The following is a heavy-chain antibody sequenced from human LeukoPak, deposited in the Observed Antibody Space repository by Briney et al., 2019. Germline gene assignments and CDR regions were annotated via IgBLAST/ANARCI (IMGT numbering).Heavy chain of an antibody. Sequence: SETLSLTCTVSDGSLSSYYWSWIRQPAGKGLEWIGRIYTSGSTSYNPSLKSRVTMSVETSKKQFSLKLSPVTAADTAVYYCARDTISGHFDYWGQGTLVTVSS. CDR1: DGSLSSYY. J-gene: IGHJ4*02. CDR3: ARDTISGHFDY. CDR2: IYTSGST. V-gene: IGHV4-4*07. D-gene: IGHD6-25*01.